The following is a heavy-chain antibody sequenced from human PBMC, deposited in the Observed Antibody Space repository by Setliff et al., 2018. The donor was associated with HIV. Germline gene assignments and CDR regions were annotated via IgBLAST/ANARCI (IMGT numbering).Heavy chain of an antibody. CDR1: GFIFSSYS. J-gene: IGHJ2*01. CDR3: AREEDYYDSSGYLNYWYFDL. V-gene: IGHV3-21*01. D-gene: IGHD3-22*01. Sequence: GESLRLSCAASGFIFSSYSMNWVRQAPGKGLEWVSSISSSSSYIYYADSVRGRFTISRDNAKNSLFLQMNSLRAEDTAVYYCAREEDYYDSSGYLNYWYFDLWGRGTLVTVSS. CDR2: ISSSSSYI.